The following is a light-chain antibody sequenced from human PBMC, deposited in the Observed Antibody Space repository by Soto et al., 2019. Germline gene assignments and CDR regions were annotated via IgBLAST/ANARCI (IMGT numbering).Light chain of an antibody. V-gene: IGLV2-14*03. J-gene: IGLJ2*01. Sequence: QSALTQPASVSGSPGQSIAISCTGTNNDIGGYNYVSWYQQHPGKAPKLMIYDVTDRPSGVSSRFSGSKSGSAASLTISGLQSEDEADYYCSSYPSSTTHVVFGGG. CDR1: NNDIGGYNY. CDR2: DVT. CDR3: SSYPSSTTHVV.